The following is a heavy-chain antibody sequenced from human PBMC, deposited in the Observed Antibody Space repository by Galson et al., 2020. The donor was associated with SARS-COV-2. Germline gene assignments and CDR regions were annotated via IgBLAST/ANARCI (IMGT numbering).Heavy chain of an antibody. D-gene: IGHD5-18*01. V-gene: IGHV4-59*08. CDR3: ARLHPPLTARVEP. CDR1: GDSINSHY. CDR2: IYYSGNA. J-gene: IGHJ5*02. Sequence: ASETLSLTCAVYGDSINSHYWGWIRQPPGKGLEWIGYIYYSGNANYNPSLKSRVTISLDTSKTQFSLKLSSVTAADTAFYYCARLHPPLTARVEPWGQGTLVTVSS.